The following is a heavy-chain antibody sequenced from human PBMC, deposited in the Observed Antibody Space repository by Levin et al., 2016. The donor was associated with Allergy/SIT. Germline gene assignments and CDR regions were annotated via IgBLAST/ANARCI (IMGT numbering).Heavy chain of an antibody. CDR1: GGSISSSSYY. V-gene: IGHV4-39*01. J-gene: IGHJ4*02. Sequence: SETLSLTCTVSGGSISSSSYYWAWIRQPPGKGLEWIGSIYYSGYPYYNPSLKSRVTISIDTSKNHFSLKLGTATAADTAVYYCARQDNSAWETDYWGQGTLVTVSS. D-gene: IGHD6-19*01. CDR3: ARQDNSAWETDY. CDR2: IYYSGYP.